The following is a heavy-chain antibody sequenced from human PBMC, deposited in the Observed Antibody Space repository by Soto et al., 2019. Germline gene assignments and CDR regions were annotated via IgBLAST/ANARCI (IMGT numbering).Heavy chain of an antibody. CDR1: GGSISSGGYY. D-gene: IGHD3-22*01. Sequence: SETLSLTCTVSGGSISSGGYYWSWIRQPPGKGLEWIGYIYYSGSTYYNPSLKSRVTISVDTSKNQFSLKLSSVTAADTAVYYCARRPESVYYYDSILPRDAFDIWGQGTMVTVSS. J-gene: IGHJ3*02. CDR2: IYYSGST. V-gene: IGHV4-30-4*01. CDR3: ARRPESVYYYDSILPRDAFDI.